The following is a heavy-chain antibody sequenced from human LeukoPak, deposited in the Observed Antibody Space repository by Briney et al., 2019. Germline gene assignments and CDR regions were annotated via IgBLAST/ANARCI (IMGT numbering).Heavy chain of an antibody. CDR3: AREYATAGTGSNYLDY. CDR2: IYYSGST. Sequence: SETLSLTCTVSGGSISRNYWSWIRQPAGKGLEWIGYIYYSGSTNYNPSLKSRVTISGDTSKNQFSLKLSSVTAADTAVYYCAREYATAGTGSNYLDYWGQGTLVTVSS. CDR1: GGSISRNY. V-gene: IGHV4-59*01. J-gene: IGHJ4*02. D-gene: IGHD6-13*01.